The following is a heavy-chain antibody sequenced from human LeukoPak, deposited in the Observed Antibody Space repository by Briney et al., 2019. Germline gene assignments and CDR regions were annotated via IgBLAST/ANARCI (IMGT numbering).Heavy chain of an antibody. CDR2: INPSGGST. CDR3: LRVTNMALGWFAPWGQGTLVTVSSGMDV. CDR1: GYTFTSYY. D-gene: IGHD3-10*01. J-gene: IGHJ6*02. Sequence: ASVKVSCKASGYTFTSYYLHWVRQAPGQGLEWVGTINPSGGSTTYAQKFQGRVTMTRDTSTSTVYMELGSLRSEDTAVYYCLRVTNMALGWFAPWGQGTLVTVSSGMDVWGQGTTVTVSS. V-gene: IGHV1-46*01.